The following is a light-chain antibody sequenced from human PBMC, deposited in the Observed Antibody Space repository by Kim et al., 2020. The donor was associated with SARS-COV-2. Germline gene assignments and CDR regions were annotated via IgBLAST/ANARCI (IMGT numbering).Light chain of an antibody. Sequence: GDRVTITCRASQSIGNYLGWYQQKPGKAPKVLIYDASSLESGVPSRFSGSVSGTAFTLNINSLQHDDFANYCCQQYLYYWTFGQGTKVDIK. CDR2: DAS. CDR1: QSIGNY. V-gene: IGKV1-5*01. J-gene: IGKJ1*01. CDR3: QQYLYYWT.